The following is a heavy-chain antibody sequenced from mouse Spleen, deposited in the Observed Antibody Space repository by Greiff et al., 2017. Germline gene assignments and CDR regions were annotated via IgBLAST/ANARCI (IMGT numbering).Heavy chain of an antibody. J-gene: IGHJ3*01. CDR1: GFSLTSYG. D-gene: IGHD2-4*01. CDR2: IWSGGST. CDR3: ARPSTMITTWFAY. V-gene: IGHV2-2*02. Sequence: VQLQQSGPGLVQPSQSLSITCTVSGFSLTSYGVHWVRQSPGKGLEWLGVIWSGGSTDYNAAFISRLSISKDNSKSQVFFKMNSLQANDTAIYYCARPSTMITTWFAYWGQGTLVTVSA.